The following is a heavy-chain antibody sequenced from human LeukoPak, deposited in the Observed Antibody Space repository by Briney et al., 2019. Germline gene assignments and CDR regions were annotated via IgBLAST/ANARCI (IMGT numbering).Heavy chain of an antibody. CDR3: ARAKGLFDH. J-gene: IGHJ4*02. CDR2: ITPSGGST. V-gene: IGHV1-46*01. Sequence: IHXVXQAXXQGLEWMGIITPSGGSTRYTQKSPGRLTMTRDTSTSTVYMELSSLRSEDTAVYYCARAKGLFDHWGPGTLVTVSS.